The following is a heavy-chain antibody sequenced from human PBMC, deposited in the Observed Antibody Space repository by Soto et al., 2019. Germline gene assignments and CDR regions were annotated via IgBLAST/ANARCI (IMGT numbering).Heavy chain of an antibody. CDR3: ARTAGGRVRGALAI. CDR1: GFTFSSYG. CDR2: IPNTENKK. J-gene: IGHJ6*03. Sequence: QVQLEESGGGVVQPGTSLRLSCVASGFTFSSYGMHWVRQAPGKGLEWVAVIPNTENKKYYAESVKGRFTISRDNSQNTLFLKVDSLRSEDTAVYYCARTAGGRVRGALAIGGKGTMVTVS. D-gene: IGHD6-13*01. V-gene: IGHV3-30-3*01.